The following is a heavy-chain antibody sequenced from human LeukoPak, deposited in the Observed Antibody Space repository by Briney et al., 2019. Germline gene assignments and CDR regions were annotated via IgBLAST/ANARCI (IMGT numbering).Heavy chain of an antibody. CDR2: INPILGIA. CDR3: ASWVFGVVYGMDV. V-gene: IGHV1-69*02. J-gene: IGHJ6*02. Sequence: SVKVSCKASGGTFSSYTISWVRQAPGQGLEWMGRINPILGIANYAQKFQGRVTITADKSTSTAYMELSSLRSEDTAVYYCASWVFGVVYGMDVWGQGTTVTVSS. CDR1: GGTFSSYT. D-gene: IGHD3-3*01.